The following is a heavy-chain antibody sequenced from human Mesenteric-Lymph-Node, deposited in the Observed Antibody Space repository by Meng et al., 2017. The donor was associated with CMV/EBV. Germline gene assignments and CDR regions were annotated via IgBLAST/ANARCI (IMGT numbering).Heavy chain of an antibody. V-gene: IGHV1-69*16. CDR1: YS. CDR2: IIPILGST. J-gene: IGHJ4*02. D-gene: IGHD3-10*01. Sequence: YSFNWVRQAPGQGLEWVGGIIPILGSTNYAQNFQGRATITADEATSTVYLELSSLTSEDTAVFYCARQNRKYFETGSYYGGYYFDYWGQGTLVTVSS. CDR3: ARQNRKYFETGSYYGGYYFDY.